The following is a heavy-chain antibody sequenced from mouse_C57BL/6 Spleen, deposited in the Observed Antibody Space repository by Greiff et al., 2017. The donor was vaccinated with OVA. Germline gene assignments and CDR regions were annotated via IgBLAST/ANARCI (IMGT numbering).Heavy chain of an antibody. CDR3: ASDDGGAY. CDR2: IYPYSGST. J-gene: IGHJ3*01. V-gene: IGHV1-55*01. CDR1: GYTFTSYW. Sequence: VQLQQSGAELVKPGASVKMSCKASGYTFTSYWITWVKQRPGPGLEWIGDIYPYSGSTTYNEKFKSKAKLTVDTSSSTAYMQLSSLTSEDSAVYYFASDDGGAYWGQGTLVTVSS. D-gene: IGHD2-3*01.